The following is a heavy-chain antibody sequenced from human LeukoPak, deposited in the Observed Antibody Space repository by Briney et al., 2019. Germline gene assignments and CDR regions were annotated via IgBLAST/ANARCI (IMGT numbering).Heavy chain of an antibody. Sequence: GGSLRLSCAASGFTFNNYAMNWVRQAPGKGLEWVSLIYGSTSADYADSVKGRFTISRDTSMNTVYLQMNSLRAEDTAVYYCARLNFGDDYWGQGTLVTVSS. CDR1: GFTFNNYA. CDR2: IYGSTSA. D-gene: IGHD4-17*01. J-gene: IGHJ4*02. V-gene: IGHV3-66*01. CDR3: ARLNFGDDY.